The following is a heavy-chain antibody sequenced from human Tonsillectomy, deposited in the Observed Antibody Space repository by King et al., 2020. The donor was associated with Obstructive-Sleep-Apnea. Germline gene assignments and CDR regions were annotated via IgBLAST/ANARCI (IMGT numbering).Heavy chain of an antibody. Sequence: VQLVESGGGLVQPGGSLRLSCAASGFTFSNFWMSWVRQAPGKGLEWVANIKEDGSEKYYVDSLKGRFTISRDNAKNSLYLQMNTLRAEDTAVYYCARNWFGDTMLVTITPWFDYWGQGTLVTVSS. V-gene: IGHV3-7*03. CDR3: ARNWFGDTMLVTITPWFDY. J-gene: IGHJ4*02. D-gene: IGHD3-22*01. CDR2: IKEDGSEK. CDR1: GFTFSNFW.